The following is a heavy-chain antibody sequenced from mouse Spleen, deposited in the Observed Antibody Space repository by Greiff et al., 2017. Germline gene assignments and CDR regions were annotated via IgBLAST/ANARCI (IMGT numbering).Heavy chain of an antibody. CDR1: GYTFTSYW. D-gene: IGHD6-1*01. J-gene: IGHJ1*03. CDR3: AREATARYFDV. V-gene: IGHV1-52*01. CDR2: IDASDSET. Sequence: VQLQQPGAELVRPGSSVKLSCKASGYTFTSYWMHWVKQRPIQGLEWIGNIDASDSETHYNQKFKDKATLTVDKSSSTAYMQLSSLTSEDSAVYYCAREATARYFDVWGTGTTVTVSS.